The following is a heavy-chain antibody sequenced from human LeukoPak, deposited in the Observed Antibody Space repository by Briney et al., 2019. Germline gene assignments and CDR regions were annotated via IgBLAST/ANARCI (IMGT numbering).Heavy chain of an antibody. Sequence: GGSLRLSCAASGLNFSSYWMSWVRQVPGKGLEWVANINQDGSDKYYADSVKDRFTISRDNAKNALYLQMNSLRAEDTAMYYCASLKTTVAHAGDAYGIWGQGTMVTVSS. D-gene: IGHD4-11*01. V-gene: IGHV3-7*01. J-gene: IGHJ3*02. CDR3: ASLKTTVAHAGDAYGI. CDR2: INQDGSDK. CDR1: GLNFSSYW.